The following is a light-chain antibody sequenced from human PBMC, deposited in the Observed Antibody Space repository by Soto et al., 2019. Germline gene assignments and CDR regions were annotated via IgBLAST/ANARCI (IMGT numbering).Light chain of an antibody. CDR2: GAS. CDR3: QQYNNWPLT. Sequence: EIVMKHSPATLSVSPGERATLSCRASQSVRSNLAWYQQKPGQAPRLLIYGASTRATGIPARFSGSGSGTEFTLTNSSLQSEDFAVYYCQQYNNWPLTFGQGTKVDI. CDR1: QSVRSN. V-gene: IGKV3-15*01. J-gene: IGKJ1*01.